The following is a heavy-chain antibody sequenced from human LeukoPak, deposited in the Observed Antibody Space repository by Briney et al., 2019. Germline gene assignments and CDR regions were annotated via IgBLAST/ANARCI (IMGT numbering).Heavy chain of an antibody. Sequence: SETLSLTCTVSGGSISTSNYYWGWIRQPQGKGLEWIGNIFYSGRTYYGPSLKCRLTISLDTSMNQFSLKLSSVTAADTAVYYCARTTEGGYSYGYFYYYYMDVWGKGTTVTISS. CDR3: ARTTEGGYSYGYFYYYYMDV. V-gene: IGHV4-39*07. CDR1: GGSISTSNYY. J-gene: IGHJ6*03. CDR2: IFYSGRT. D-gene: IGHD5-18*01.